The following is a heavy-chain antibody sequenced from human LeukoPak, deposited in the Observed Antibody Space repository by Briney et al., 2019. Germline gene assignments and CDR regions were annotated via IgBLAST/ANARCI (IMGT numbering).Heavy chain of an antibody. CDR3: AKNVRDTGTFDY. V-gene: IGHV1-8*01. CDR2: MNPNSGNT. Sequence: GASVKVSCKASGYSFTTYDINWVRQATGQGLKWMGWMNPNSGNTGYAQRFQGRVTMTRDTSISTAYMELNSLTSEDTAVYYCAKNVRDTGTFDYWGQGTLVTVSS. CDR1: GYSFTTYD. D-gene: IGHD5-18*01. J-gene: IGHJ4*02.